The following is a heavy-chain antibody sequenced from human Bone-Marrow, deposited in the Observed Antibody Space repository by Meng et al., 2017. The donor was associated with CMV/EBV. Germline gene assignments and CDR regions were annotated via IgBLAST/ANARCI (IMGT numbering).Heavy chain of an antibody. CDR1: GGSFSGYY. D-gene: IGHD3-22*01. V-gene: IGHV4-34*01. J-gene: IGHJ6*02. Sequence: GSLRLSCAVYGGSFSGYYWSWIRQPPGKGLEWIGEINHSGSTNYTPSLKSRVTISVDTSKNQFSLKLSPVTAEDTAVYYCARGRVVIRSAYYYYYYGMDVWGQGTTVTVSS. CDR2: INHSGST. CDR3: ARGRVVIRSAYYYYYYGMDV.